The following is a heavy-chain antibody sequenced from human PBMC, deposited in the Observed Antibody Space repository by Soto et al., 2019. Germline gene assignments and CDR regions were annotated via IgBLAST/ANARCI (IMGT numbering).Heavy chain of an antibody. D-gene: IGHD4-17*01. Sequence: QVQLVQSGAEVNKPGASVKVSCKASGYTFTSYGISWVRQAPGQGLEWMGWISAYNGNTNYAQKLQGRVTMTTDTSTSTVYMELRSLRSDDTAVYYCARVRGSTVTNFIYYGMDIWGQGTTVTVSS. J-gene: IGHJ6*02. CDR2: ISAYNGNT. V-gene: IGHV1-18*04. CDR1: GYTFTSYG. CDR3: ARVRGSTVTNFIYYGMDI.